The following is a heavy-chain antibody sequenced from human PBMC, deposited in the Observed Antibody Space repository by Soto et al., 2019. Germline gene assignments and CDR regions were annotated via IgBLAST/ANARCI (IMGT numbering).Heavy chain of an antibody. CDR3: AKEGRTMTYYYDSSGKRTYYFDY. D-gene: IGHD3-22*01. Sequence: GGSLRLSCAASGFTFSSYAMSWVRQAPGKGLEWVSAISGSGGSTYYADSVKGRFTISRDNSMNTLYLQMNSVRAEDTAVYYCAKEGRTMTYYYDSSGKRTYYFDYWGQGTLVTVSS. J-gene: IGHJ4*02. CDR2: ISGSGGST. CDR1: GFTFSSYA. V-gene: IGHV3-23*01.